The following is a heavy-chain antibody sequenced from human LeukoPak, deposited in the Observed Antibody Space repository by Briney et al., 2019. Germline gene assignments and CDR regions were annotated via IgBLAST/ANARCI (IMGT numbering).Heavy chain of an antibody. CDR2: MNPNSGNT. J-gene: IGHJ4*02. D-gene: IGHD1-26*01. V-gene: IGHV1-8*03. Sequence: ASVKVSCKASGGTFSSYAISWVRQATGQGLEWMGWMNPNSGNTGYAQKFQGRVTITRNTSISTAYMELSSLRSEDTAVYYCARGGSYSLTDYWGQGTLVTVSS. CDR1: GGTFSSYA. CDR3: ARGGSYSLTDY.